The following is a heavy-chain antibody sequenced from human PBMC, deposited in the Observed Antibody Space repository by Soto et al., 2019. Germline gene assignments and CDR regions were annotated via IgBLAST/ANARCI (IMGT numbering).Heavy chain of an antibody. CDR2: IYPGDSDT. Sequence: GESLNISFKGFGYGFTSYWIGWVRQMPGKGLEWMGIIYPGDSDTRYSPSFQGQVTISADKSISTAYLQWSSLKASDTAMYYCARLHGDSYSYYDMDVWGQGTTVTVSS. V-gene: IGHV5-51*01. D-gene: IGHD4-17*01. J-gene: IGHJ6*02. CDR3: ARLHGDSYSYYDMDV. CDR1: GYGFTSYW.